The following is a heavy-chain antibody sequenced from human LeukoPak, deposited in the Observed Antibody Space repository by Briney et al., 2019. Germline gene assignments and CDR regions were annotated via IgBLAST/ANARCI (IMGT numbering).Heavy chain of an antibody. D-gene: IGHD1-14*01. CDR3: ARSEIIGIYGMDV. CDR1: GGSISSYY. CDR2: IYYSGST. Sequence: SETLSLTCTVSGGSISSYYWSWIRQPPGKGLEWIGYIYYSGSTNYNPSLKSRVTISVDTYKNQFSLKLSSVTAADTAVYYCARSEIIGIYGMDVWGQGTTVTVSS. V-gene: IGHV4-59*01. J-gene: IGHJ6*02.